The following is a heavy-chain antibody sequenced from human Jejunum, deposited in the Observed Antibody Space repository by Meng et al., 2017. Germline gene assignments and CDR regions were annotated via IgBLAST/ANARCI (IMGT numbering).Heavy chain of an antibody. J-gene: IGHJ4*02. CDR1: GASISGGYY. CDR2: IYYSGGT. CDR3: ARALGGGFYSYYFDS. Sequence: QVQLQESGPGLVKPSQTLSLTCTVSGASISGGYYWSWVRQSPGRGLEWIGHIYYSGGTSYCPSFKSRTTISVDTSKSQFSLKLSSVTAADTAVYYCARALGGGFYSYYFDSWGQGTLVTVSS. V-gene: IGHV4-31*03. D-gene: IGHD2-15*01.